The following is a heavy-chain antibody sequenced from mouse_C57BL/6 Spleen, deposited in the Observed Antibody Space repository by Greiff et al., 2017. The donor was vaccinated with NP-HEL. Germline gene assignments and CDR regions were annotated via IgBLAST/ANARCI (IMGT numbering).Heavy chain of an antibody. V-gene: IGHV1-69*01. CDR1: GYTFTSYW. CDR2: IDPSASYT. J-gene: IGHJ4*01. CDR3: ARNPYGSRYDAMYY. Sequence: QVQLQQPGAELVMPGASVKLSCKASGYTFTSYWMPWVTQRPGQGLEWIGEIDPSASYTNYNQKFKGNSTLTVDKSSSTAYMQRSRLTSEDSAVYYCARNPYGSRYDAMYYAGQGKSVTASS. D-gene: IGHD1-1*01.